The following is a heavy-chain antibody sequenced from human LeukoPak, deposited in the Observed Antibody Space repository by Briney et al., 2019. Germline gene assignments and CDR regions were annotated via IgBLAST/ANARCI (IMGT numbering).Heavy chain of an antibody. V-gene: IGHV4-59*01. CDR1: GGSISSYY. CDR2: IFYSGST. J-gene: IGHJ1*01. Sequence: SETLSLTCTVSGGSISSYYWSWIRQPPGKGLEWIGYIFYSGSTNYNPALKSRVTISVYTSKNQFSLKLSSVTAADTAVYYCARLKYYYDASGYRAEYFQHWGQGTLVTVSS. D-gene: IGHD3-22*01. CDR3: ARLKYYYDASGYRAEYFQH.